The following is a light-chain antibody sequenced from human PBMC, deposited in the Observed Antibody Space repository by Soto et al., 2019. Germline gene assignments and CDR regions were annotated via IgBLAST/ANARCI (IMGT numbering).Light chain of an antibody. V-gene: IGKV3-20*01. Sequence: EIVLTQSPGTLSLSPGERTTLSCRASQSVSSSYLAWYQQKPGQAPRLLIYGASSRATGIPDRLSGSGSGPDFTLTISRLEPEDFAVYYCQQYGSSRITFGQGTRLEI. CDR1: QSVSSSY. CDR3: QQYGSSRIT. CDR2: GAS. J-gene: IGKJ5*01.